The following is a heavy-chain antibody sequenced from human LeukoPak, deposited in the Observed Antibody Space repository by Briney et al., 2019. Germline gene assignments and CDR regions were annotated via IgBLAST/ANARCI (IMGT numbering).Heavy chain of an antibody. CDR2: ISAISTYI. CDR3: ARDRSTNSYAEYFFDY. CDR1: GFTFSSYS. Sequence: PGGSLRLSCAASGFTFSSYSMNWVRQAPGKGLEWVSSISAISTYIYYADSVKGRFSISRDNAKYSLFLQMNSLRAEDTALYYCARDRSTNSYAEYFFDYWGQGTLVTVSS. V-gene: IGHV3-21*01. D-gene: IGHD5-18*01. J-gene: IGHJ4*02.